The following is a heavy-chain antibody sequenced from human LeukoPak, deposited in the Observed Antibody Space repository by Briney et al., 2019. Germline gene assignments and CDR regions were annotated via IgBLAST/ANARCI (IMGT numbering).Heavy chain of an antibody. CDR1: GGSFSGYY. CDR3: ARQRGRSYYADY. CDR2: INHSGST. D-gene: IGHD6-25*01. J-gene: IGHJ4*02. Sequence: SETLSLTCAVYGGSFSGYYSSWIRQPPGKGLEWIGEINHSGSTNYNPSLKSRVIISVDTSKNEFSLKLSSVTAADTAVYYCARQRGRSYYADYWGQGTLVTVSS. V-gene: IGHV4-34*01.